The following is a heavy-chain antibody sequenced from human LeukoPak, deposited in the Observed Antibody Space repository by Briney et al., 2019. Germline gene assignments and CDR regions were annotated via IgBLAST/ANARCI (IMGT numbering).Heavy chain of an antibody. CDR2: IIPIFGTA. Sequence: GASVKVSCKASGGTFSRYAISWVRQAPGQGLEWMGGIIPIFGTANYAQKFQGRVTITTDESTSTAYMELSSLRSEDTAVYYCATNRRAAGKMETDYWGQGTLVTVSS. V-gene: IGHV1-69*05. D-gene: IGHD6-13*01. CDR1: GGTFSRYA. CDR3: ATNRRAAGKMETDY. J-gene: IGHJ4*02.